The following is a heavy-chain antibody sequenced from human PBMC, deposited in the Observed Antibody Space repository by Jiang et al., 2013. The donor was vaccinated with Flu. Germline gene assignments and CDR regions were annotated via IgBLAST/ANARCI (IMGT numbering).Heavy chain of an antibody. CDR1: GGSISSGDYY. Sequence: GSGLVKPSQTLSLTCTVSGGSISSGDYYWNWIRQHPGKGLEWIGYIYYSGTAYYNPSLKSRVTISVDTSKNQFSLKLSSVTAADTAMYYCARSTVYSNSVRYFDYWGQGALVTVSS. CDR2: IYYSGTA. J-gene: IGHJ4*02. V-gene: IGHV4-31*03. D-gene: IGHD4-11*01. CDR3: ARSTVYSNSVRYFDY.